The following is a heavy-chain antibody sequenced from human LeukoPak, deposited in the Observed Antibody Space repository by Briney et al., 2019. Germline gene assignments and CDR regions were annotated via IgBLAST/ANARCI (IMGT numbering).Heavy chain of an antibody. CDR2: IYSGGST. CDR1: GFTVSSNY. CDR3: ARVRTGYSLDY. D-gene: IGHD5-18*01. J-gene: IGHJ4*02. V-gene: IGHV3-66*01. Sequence: GGSLRLSCAASGFTVSSNYMSWVRQAPGKGLEWVSVIYSGGSTYYAGSVKGRFTISRDNSKNTLYLQMNSLRAEDTAVYYCARVRTGYSLDYWGQGTLVTVSS.